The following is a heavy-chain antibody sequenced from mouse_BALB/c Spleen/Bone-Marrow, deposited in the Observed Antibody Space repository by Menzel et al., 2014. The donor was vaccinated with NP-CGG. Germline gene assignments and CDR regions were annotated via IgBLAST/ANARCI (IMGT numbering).Heavy chain of an antibody. D-gene: IGHD1-1*01. CDR2: IDPANGNT. CDR3: ARYNYGSSQFAY. CDR1: GFNIKDTY. J-gene: IGHJ3*01. Sequence: EVQLQQSGAELVKPGASVKLSCTASGFNIKDTYMHWVKQRPEQGLEWIGRIDPANGNTKYDPKFQSKATITADTSSNTAYLQLSSLTSEDTAVYYCARYNYGSSQFAYWGQGTLVTVSA. V-gene: IGHV14-3*02.